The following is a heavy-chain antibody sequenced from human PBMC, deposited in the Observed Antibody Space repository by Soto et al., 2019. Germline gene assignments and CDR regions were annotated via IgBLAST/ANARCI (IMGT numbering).Heavy chain of an antibody. CDR1: GYTFTSYY. CDR2: INPSGGST. D-gene: IGHD6-19*01. Sequence: QVQLVQSGAEVKKPGASVKVSCKASGYTFTSYYMHWVRQAPGQGLEWMGIINPSGGSTSYAQKSQGRVTMTRDTSTSTGYRELSSLRSEDTAVYYCARDGPQAIFDSSGWYRFDYWGQGTLVTVSS. J-gene: IGHJ4*02. CDR3: ARDGPQAIFDSSGWYRFDY. V-gene: IGHV1-46*01.